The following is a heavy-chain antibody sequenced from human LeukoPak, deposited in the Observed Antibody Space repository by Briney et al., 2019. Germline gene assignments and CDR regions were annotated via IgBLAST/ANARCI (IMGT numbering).Heavy chain of an antibody. J-gene: IGHJ3*02. D-gene: IGHD6-19*01. CDR2: ISGSGGST. V-gene: IGHV3-23*01. CDR1: GFTFSSYA. CDR3: ARDSGIAVAGTVFAPNAFDI. Sequence: GGSLRLSCAASGFTFSSYAMSWVRQAPGKGLEWVSAISGSGGSTYYADSVKGRFTISRDNSKNTLYLQMNSLRAEDTAVYYCARDSGIAVAGTVFAPNAFDIWGQGTMVTVSS.